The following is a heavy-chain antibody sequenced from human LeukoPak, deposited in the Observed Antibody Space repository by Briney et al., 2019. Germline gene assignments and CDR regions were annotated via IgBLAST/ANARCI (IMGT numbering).Heavy chain of an antibody. CDR1: GFSFSQSW. CDR3: VRDGPAMLDFDY. Sequence: GGSLRLSSAASGFSFSQSWMNWVRQAPGKGLEWVASINKDGSQIFYVDSVKGRFAISRDNAKNSLYLQLDSLRAEDTALYYCVRDGPAMLDFDYWGQGALVIVSS. J-gene: IGHJ4*02. V-gene: IGHV3-7*01. CDR2: INKDGSQI. D-gene: IGHD3-16*01.